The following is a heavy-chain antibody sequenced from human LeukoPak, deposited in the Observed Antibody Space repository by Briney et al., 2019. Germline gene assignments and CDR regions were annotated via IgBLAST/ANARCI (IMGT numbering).Heavy chain of an antibody. CDR3: ARGPLCQRGLYCSGGSCYDYFDY. Sequence: SETLSLTCTVSGGSISSYYWSWIRQPPGKGLEWIGFIFYSGTTNYNPSLKSRVTISVDTSKNQFSLKLSSVTAADTAVYYCARGPLCQRGLYCSGGSCYDYFDYWGQGTLVTVSS. V-gene: IGHV4-59*12. CDR2: IFYSGTT. J-gene: IGHJ4*02. D-gene: IGHD2-15*01. CDR1: GGSISSYY.